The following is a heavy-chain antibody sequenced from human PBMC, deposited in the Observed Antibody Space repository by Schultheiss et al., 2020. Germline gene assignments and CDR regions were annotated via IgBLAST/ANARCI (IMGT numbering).Heavy chain of an antibody. J-gene: IGHJ4*02. D-gene: IGHD2-15*01. V-gene: IGHV3-73*01. CDR3: TRHASYCSGGSCYDY. CDR1: GFTFSGSA. CDR2: IRSKANSYAT. Sequence: WGSLRLSCAASGFTFSGSAMHWVRQASGKGLEWVGRIRSKANSYATAYAASVKGRFTISRDDSKNTAYLQMNSLKTEDTAVYYCTRHASYCSGGSCYDYWGQGTLVTVSS.